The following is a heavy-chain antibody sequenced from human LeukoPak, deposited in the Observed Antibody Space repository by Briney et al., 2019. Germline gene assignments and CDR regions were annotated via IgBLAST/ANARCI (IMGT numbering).Heavy chain of an antibody. V-gene: IGHV1-2*02. CDR2: INPNSGGT. CDR3: ARDRYDSSGYYYLAFDI. J-gene: IGHJ3*02. CDR1: GYTFTRYY. D-gene: IGHD3-22*01. Sequence: ASVKVSCKASGYTFTRYYMHWVRQAPGQGLEWMGWINPNSGGTNYAQKFQGRVTMTRDTSISTAYMELSRLRSDDTAVYYCARDRYDSSGYYYLAFDIWGQGTMVTVSS.